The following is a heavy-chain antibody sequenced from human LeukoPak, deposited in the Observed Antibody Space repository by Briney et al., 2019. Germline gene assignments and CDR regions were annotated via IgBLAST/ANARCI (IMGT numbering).Heavy chain of an antibody. Sequence: SETLSLTCTVSGGSISSGSYYWSWIRQPAGKGLEWIGRIYTSGSTNYNPSLKSRVTISVDTSKNQFSLKLSSVTAAATAVYYGASVGRRDGYKTSYSFDYWGQGTLVTVSP. CDR1: GGSISSGSYY. V-gene: IGHV4-61*02. CDR2: IYTSGST. J-gene: IGHJ4*02. CDR3: ASVGRRDGYKTSYSFDY. D-gene: IGHD5-24*01.